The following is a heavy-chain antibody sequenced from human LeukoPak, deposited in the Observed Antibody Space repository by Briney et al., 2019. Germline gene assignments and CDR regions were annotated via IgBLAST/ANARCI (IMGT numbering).Heavy chain of an antibody. Sequence: ASVKVSCKASGYSFTSNYIHWVRQAPGQGLEWMGMVYPRDGSTSYAQKFQGRVTVTRDTSTSTVHMELSGLRSEDTAVYYCARDQEAFDYWGQGTLVTVSS. CDR2: VYPRDGST. J-gene: IGHJ4*02. V-gene: IGHV1-46*01. CDR1: GYSFTSNY. CDR3: ARDQEAFDY.